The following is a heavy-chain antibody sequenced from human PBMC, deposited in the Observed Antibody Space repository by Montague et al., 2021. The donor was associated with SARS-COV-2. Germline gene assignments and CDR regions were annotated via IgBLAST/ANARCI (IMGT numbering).Heavy chain of an antibody. CDR3: ARPRPAYDEVCGTHRYTPDY. J-gene: IGHJ4*02. Sequence: SETLSLTCSVSGGSFSSGSYYWGWIRQPPGKGPEWIGSNYYSGSTNYNPSLKSRVTMSVDTSKKQFSLRLTSVTAADTAVYYCARPRPAYDEVCGTHRYTPDYWGQGTLVTVSS. CDR1: GGSFSSGSYY. CDR2: NYYSGST. V-gene: IGHV4-39*01. D-gene: IGHD3-16*02.